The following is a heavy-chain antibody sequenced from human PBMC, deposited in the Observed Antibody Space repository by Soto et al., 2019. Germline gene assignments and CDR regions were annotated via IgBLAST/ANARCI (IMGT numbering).Heavy chain of an antibody. Sequence: GGSLRLSCAASGFTFSSYGMHWVRQAPGKGLEWVAVISYDGSNKYYADSVKGRFTISRDNSKNTLYLQMNSLRAEDTAVYYCAKGLRFLEWPGYLDAFDIWGQGTMVTVSS. CDR3: AKGLRFLEWPGYLDAFDI. CDR1: GFTFSSYG. CDR2: ISYDGSNK. J-gene: IGHJ3*02. V-gene: IGHV3-30*18. D-gene: IGHD3-3*01.